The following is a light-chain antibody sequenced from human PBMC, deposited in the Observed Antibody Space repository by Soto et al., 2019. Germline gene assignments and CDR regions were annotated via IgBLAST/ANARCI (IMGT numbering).Light chain of an antibody. V-gene: IGKV3-20*01. CDR2: DAS. Sequence: EIVLTQSPGTLSLSPGERGTLSCRASQSVSSGYLAWYQQKPGQAPRLLIYDASSRATGIPDRFSGSGSGTDFTLTISRLEPEDFAVYYCQQYNNWPHTFGQGTKLEIK. CDR1: QSVSSGY. CDR3: QQYNNWPHT. J-gene: IGKJ2*01.